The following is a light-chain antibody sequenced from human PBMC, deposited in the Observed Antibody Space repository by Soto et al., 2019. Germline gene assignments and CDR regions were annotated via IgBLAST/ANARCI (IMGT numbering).Light chain of an antibody. CDR2: DAS. CDR3: QQYNNWPPWT. Sequence: VLMTQSPATLSVSPGERATLSCRASQGVRNNLAWYQHKPGQAPRLLIYDASTRATGIPARFSGSGSGPDFTLTISSLQSEDFAVYYSQQYNNWPPWTFGQGTRVDIK. CDR1: QGVRNN. J-gene: IGKJ1*01. V-gene: IGKV3-15*01.